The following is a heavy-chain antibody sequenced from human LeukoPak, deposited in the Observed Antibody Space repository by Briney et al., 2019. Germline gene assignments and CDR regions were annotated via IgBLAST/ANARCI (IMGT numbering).Heavy chain of an antibody. CDR2: INHSGST. CDR1: GGSFSGYY. V-gene: IGHV4-34*01. CDR3: ASHNTAMVRWGYFDY. J-gene: IGHJ4*02. D-gene: IGHD5-18*01. Sequence: SETLSLTCAVYGGSFSGYYWSWIRQPPGKGLEWIGEINHSGSTNYNPSLTSRVTISVDTSKNQFSLKLSSVTAADTAVYYCASHNTAMVRWGYFDYWGQGTLVTVSS.